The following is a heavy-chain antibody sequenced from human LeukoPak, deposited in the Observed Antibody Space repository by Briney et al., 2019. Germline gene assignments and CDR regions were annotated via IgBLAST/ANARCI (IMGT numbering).Heavy chain of an antibody. V-gene: IGHV4-39*07. CDR3: ARSVPAASYYYYYYMDV. Sequence: PSETLSLTCTVSGGSISSSSYYWGWIRQPPGKGLEWIANIFYSGSTYYNPSLKSRVTISVDTSKNQFSLKLSSVTAADTAVYYCARSVPAASYYYYYYMDVWGKGTTVTISS. CDR1: GGSISSSSYY. CDR2: IFYSGST. D-gene: IGHD2-2*01. J-gene: IGHJ6*03.